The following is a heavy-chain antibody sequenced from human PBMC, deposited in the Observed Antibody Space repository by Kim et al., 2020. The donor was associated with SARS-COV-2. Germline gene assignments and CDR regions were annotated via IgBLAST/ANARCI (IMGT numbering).Heavy chain of an antibody. V-gene: IGHV3-30*04. Sequence: GGSLRLSCAASGFTFSSYAMHWVRQAPGKGLEWGAVISYDGSNKYYADSVKGRFTIVRDNSKNTLYLQMNSLRAEDTAVYYCARGGDILTGYYIWSCWEDYFDYWGQGSMVTVSS. CDR3: ARGGDILTGYYIWSCWEDYFDY. CDR1: GFTFSSYA. J-gene: IGHJ4*02. CDR2: ISYDGSNK. D-gene: IGHD3-9*01.